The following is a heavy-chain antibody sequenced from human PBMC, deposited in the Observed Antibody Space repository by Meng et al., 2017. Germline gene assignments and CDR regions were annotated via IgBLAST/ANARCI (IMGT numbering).Heavy chain of an antibody. CDR1: GDSVSSNSAA. J-gene: IGHJ4*02. CDR2: AYYRSKWYH. V-gene: IGHV6-1*01. Sequence: VQLPQSGPGLVKPSQTLSLICAISGDSVSSNSAALNWIRQSPSRGLEWLERAYYRSKWYHDYAGSVKSRISIDPDTSKNQFSLQLRSVTPEDSAVYYCARGSYSFDSWGQRTLVTVSS. CDR3: ARGSYSFDS. D-gene: IGHD1-26*01.